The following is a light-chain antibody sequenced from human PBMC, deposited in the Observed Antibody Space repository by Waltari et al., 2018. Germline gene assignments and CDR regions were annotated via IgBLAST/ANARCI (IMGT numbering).Light chain of an antibody. Sequence: EIVLTHSPGTLSLSPGERATLSCRASPSVGRALAWYQQKPGQAPRLLIYDTSTRATGIPDRFSGSGSGTDFSLTISRVEPEDFAVYYCQMYVRLPVTFGQGTKVEVK. CDR3: QMYVRLPVT. J-gene: IGKJ1*01. CDR1: PSVGRA. V-gene: IGKV3-20*01. CDR2: DTS.